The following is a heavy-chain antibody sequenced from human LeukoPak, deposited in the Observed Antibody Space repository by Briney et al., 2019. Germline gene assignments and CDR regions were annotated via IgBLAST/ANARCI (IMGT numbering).Heavy chain of an antibody. D-gene: IGHD6-13*01. V-gene: IGHV3-66*01. CDR1: GFSVSSNH. J-gene: IGHJ4*02. Sequence: GGSLRLSCAASGFSVSSNHMSWVRQAPGKGLEWVSVIYSGGNAHYADSVKGRFTISRDNSKNTLYLQMNSLRAEDTAVYYCARGIAAAGIVGVFDYWGQGTLVTVSS. CDR3: ARGIAAAGIVGVFDY. CDR2: IYSGGNA.